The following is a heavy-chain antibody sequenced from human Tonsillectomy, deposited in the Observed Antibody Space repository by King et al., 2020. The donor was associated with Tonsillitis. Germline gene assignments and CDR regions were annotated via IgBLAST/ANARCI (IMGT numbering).Heavy chain of an antibody. CDR3: ARVQVATNDAFDI. V-gene: IGHV4-34*01. J-gene: IGHJ3*02. CDR2: INHSGST. CDR1: GGSFNSYY. Sequence: VQLQQWGAGLLKPSETLSLTCAVYGGSFNSYYWSWIRQPPWKGLEWIGEINHSGSTNYNPSHKSRVTISVDTSKNQFSLKLSSVTAADTAVYYCARVQVATNDAFDIWGQGTMVTVSS. D-gene: IGHD5-12*01.